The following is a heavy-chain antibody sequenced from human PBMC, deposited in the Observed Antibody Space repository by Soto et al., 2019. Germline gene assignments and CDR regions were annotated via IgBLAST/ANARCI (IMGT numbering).Heavy chain of an antibody. V-gene: IGHV1-18*01. CDR1: GYTFSSYG. Sequence: QAQLVQSGPEVKKPGASVKVSCKASGYTFSSYGISWVRQAPGQGLEWLGWISPYDDDTKYAQNLQGRVRMTTDTSTRTVYMDLRSLRSDDTAIYYCARGGYYDISGSRNYHYYGMDVWGQGTTVTVSS. J-gene: IGHJ6*02. D-gene: IGHD3-22*01. CDR3: ARGGYYDISGSRNYHYYGMDV. CDR2: ISPYDDDT.